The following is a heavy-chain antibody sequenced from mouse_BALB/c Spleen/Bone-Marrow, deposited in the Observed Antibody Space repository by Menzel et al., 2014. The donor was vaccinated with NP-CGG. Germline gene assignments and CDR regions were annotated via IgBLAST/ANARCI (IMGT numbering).Heavy chain of an antibody. Sequence: EVQLVESGGGLVQPGGSLKLSCAASGFDLSRYWMSWVRQAPGKGLEWIGEINPDSSTINYTPSLKDKFIISRDNAKNTLYLQMSKVRSEDTALYYCARPLIYNGNLFAYWGQGTLVTVSA. CDR2: INPDSSTI. CDR3: ARPLIYNGNLFAY. D-gene: IGHD2-1*01. V-gene: IGHV4-1*02. CDR1: GFDLSRYW. J-gene: IGHJ3*01.